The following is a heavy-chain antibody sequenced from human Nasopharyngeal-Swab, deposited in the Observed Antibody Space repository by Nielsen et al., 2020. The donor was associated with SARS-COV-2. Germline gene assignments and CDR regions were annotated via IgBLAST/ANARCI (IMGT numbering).Heavy chain of an antibody. CDR3: ARRYCSGGSCYGINWFDT. J-gene: IGHJ5*02. Sequence: KVSCKGSGYSFTSYWIGWVRQMPGKGLEWMGIIYPGDSDTRYSPSFQGQVTISADKSISTAYLQWSSLKASDTAMYYCARRYCSGGSCYGINWFDTWGQGTLVTVSS. CDR2: IYPGDSDT. V-gene: IGHV5-51*01. CDR1: GYSFTSYW. D-gene: IGHD2-15*01.